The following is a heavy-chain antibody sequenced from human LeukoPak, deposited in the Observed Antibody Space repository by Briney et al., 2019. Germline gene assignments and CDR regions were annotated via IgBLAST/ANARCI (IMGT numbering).Heavy chain of an antibody. V-gene: IGHV3-21*01. Sequence: GGSLRLSCAASGFTFSSYSLNWVRQAPGMGLEWVSSISGSSSYIYYADSVKGRFTISRDNAKNSLYLQVNSLRAEDTAVYYCARDYSSGWPGYWGQGTLVTVSS. CDR1: GFTFSSYS. CDR3: ARDYSSGWPGY. J-gene: IGHJ4*02. CDR2: ISGSSSYI. D-gene: IGHD6-19*01.